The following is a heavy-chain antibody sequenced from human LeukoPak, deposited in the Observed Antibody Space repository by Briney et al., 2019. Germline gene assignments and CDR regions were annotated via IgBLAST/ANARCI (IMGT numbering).Heavy chain of an antibody. J-gene: IGHJ4*02. CDR2: IYSGGST. CDR3: ARGVTAQWFDY. CDR1: GFTFGSYE. D-gene: IGHD2-21*02. V-gene: IGHV3-53*01. Sequence: PGGSLRLSCAASGFTFGSYEMNWVRQAPGKGLEWVSVIYSGGSTYYADSVKGRFTISRDNSKNTLYLQMNSLRAEDTAVYYCARGVTAQWFDYWGQGTLVTVSS.